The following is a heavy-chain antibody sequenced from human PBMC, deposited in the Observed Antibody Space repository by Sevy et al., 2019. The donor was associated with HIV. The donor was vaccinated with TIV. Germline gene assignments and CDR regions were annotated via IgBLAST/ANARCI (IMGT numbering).Heavy chain of an antibody. CDR2: MFYTGST. Sequence: SETLSLTCTVSGGSVTSDSYYWTWIRQPPGKGLECLGYMFYTGSTSYNPSLMSRVTISVDTSKNQFSLKLSSVTAADTAVYYCARMGGLTDYGMDVWGQGTTVTVSS. CDR3: ARMGGLTDYGMDV. V-gene: IGHV4-61*01. D-gene: IGHD1-26*01. CDR1: GGSVTSDSYY. J-gene: IGHJ6*02.